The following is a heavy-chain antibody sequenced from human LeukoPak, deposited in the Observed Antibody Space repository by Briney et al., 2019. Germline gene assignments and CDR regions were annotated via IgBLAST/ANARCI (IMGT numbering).Heavy chain of an antibody. Sequence: GGSLRLSCAASGFTFSSYEMNWVRQAPGKGLEWVSYISSSGSTIYHADSVKGRFTISRDNAKNSLYLQMNSVRAENTAVYYCARSASGSAPLPFRYYYGMDVWGQGTTVTVSS. D-gene: IGHD3-10*01. CDR2: ISSSGSTI. CDR1: GFTFSSYE. V-gene: IGHV3-48*03. CDR3: ARSASGSAPLPFRYYYGMDV. J-gene: IGHJ6*02.